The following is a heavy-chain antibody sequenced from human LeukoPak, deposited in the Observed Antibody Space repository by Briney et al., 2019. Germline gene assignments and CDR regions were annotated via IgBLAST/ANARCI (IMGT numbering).Heavy chain of an antibody. CDR1: GFPFISYG. CDR3: AKDNSLGITIFGVGDY. CDR2: IRYDGSNK. D-gene: IGHD3-3*01. V-gene: IGHV3-30*02. Sequence: GGPLRLPSSASGFPFISYGMHGVRQAPGKGLEGVAFIRYDGSNKYYADSVKGRFTISRDNSKNTLYLQMNSLRAEDTAVYYCAKDNSLGITIFGVGDYWGQGALVTVSS. J-gene: IGHJ4*02.